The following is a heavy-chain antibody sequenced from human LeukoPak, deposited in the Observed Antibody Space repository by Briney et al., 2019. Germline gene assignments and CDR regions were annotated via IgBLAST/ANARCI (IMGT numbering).Heavy chain of an antibody. Sequence: ASVKVSCKAAGYTFTDYYMHWVRQAPGQGLEWMGWINPNSRGTDSAQKFQGRFSMTRDTSISTAYMELSRLRSDDTAVYYCARRAPEYSHDAFDIWSQGTMVTVSS. CDR3: ARRAPEYSHDAFDI. J-gene: IGHJ3*02. D-gene: IGHD5-18*01. V-gene: IGHV1-2*02. CDR2: INPNSRGT. CDR1: GYTFTDYY.